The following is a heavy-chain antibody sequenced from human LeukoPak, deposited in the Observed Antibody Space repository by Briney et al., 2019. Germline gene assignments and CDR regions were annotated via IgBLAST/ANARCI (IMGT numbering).Heavy chain of an antibody. D-gene: IGHD3-3*01. CDR3: AKDHYWSIDY. CDR1: GFDFSSNW. J-gene: IGHJ4*02. Sequence: GGSLRLSCAASGFDFSSNWMHWVRHAPGQGLVRVSRIKGDGISTNYADSVKGRFTISRDIAKNTLYLQMNSLRAEDTGVYYCAKDHYWSIDYWGRGTLVTVSS. CDR2: IKGDGIST. V-gene: IGHV3-74*01.